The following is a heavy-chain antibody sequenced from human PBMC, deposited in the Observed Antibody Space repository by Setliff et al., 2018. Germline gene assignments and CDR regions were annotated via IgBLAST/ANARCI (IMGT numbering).Heavy chain of an antibody. J-gene: IGHJ4*02. CDR1: GYTFGAHY. Sequence: GASVKVSCKASGYTFGAHYIHWVRQAPGQGFEWMGWINPNSGDTNYAQNFQGRVTMTRDTSTSIVYMELSSLRSEDTAVYYCARSIVGATGGYFDYWGQGSLVTVSS. CDR2: INPNSGDT. D-gene: IGHD1-26*01. V-gene: IGHV1-2*02. CDR3: ARSIVGATGGYFDY.